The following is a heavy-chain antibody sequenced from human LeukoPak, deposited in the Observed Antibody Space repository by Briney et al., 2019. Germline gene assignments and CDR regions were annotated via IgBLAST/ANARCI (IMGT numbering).Heavy chain of an antibody. Sequence: GGSLRLSCAASGFTFSSYEMNWVRQAPRKGLEWGSYISSSGSTIYYADSVKGRFTISRDNAKNSLYLQMSSLRAEDTAVYYCAREFGRGGAFDIWGQGTMVTVSS. CDR1: GFTFSSYE. CDR2: ISSSGSTI. V-gene: IGHV3-48*03. D-gene: IGHD3-10*01. J-gene: IGHJ3*02. CDR3: AREFGRGGAFDI.